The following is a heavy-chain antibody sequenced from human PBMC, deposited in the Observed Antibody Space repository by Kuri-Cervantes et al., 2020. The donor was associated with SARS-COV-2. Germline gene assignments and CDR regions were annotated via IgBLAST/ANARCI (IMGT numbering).Heavy chain of an antibody. CDR1: GCTFSSYA. V-gene: IGHV3-23*01. CDR2: ISGSGCSI. Sequence: GESLKISCAASGCTFSSYAMSWVRQPPGKGVEWVSAISGSGCSIYYADSVKGRFTISRDNAKNSLYLQMNSLRDKDTAVYYCARGGSDYWGQGTLVTVSS. D-gene: IGHD3-10*01. J-gene: IGHJ4*02. CDR3: ARGGSDY.